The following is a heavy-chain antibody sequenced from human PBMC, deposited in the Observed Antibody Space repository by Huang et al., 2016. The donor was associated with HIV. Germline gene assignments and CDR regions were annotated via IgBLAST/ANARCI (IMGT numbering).Heavy chain of an antibody. CDR1: GFTFSSYA. V-gene: IGHV3-23*01. Sequence: EVQLLESGGGLVQPGGSLRLSCAASGFTFSSYAMGWVRQAPGKGVELVSSITGRGSSSYYADSVKGRFTSSRDNSKNTLYLQMNSLRAEDTAIYYCAKADSGAAAGSLVDYWGQGTLVTVSS. D-gene: IGHD6-13*01. CDR3: AKADSGAAAGSLVDY. CDR2: ITGRGSSS. J-gene: IGHJ4*02.